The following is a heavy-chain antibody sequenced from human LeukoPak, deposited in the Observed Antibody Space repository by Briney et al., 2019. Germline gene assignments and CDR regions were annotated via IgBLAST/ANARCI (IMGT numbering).Heavy chain of an antibody. J-gene: IGHJ4*02. CDR2: IYCSGST. CDR1: GGSISSSSYY. D-gene: IGHD6-6*01. Sequence: PSETLSLTCTVSGGSISSSSYYWGWIRQPPGKGLEWIGSIYCSGSTYYNPSLKSRVTISVDTSKNQFSLKLSSVTVADTAVYYCAGIAARRSFDYWGQGTLVTVSS. CDR3: AGIAARRSFDY. V-gene: IGHV4-39*01.